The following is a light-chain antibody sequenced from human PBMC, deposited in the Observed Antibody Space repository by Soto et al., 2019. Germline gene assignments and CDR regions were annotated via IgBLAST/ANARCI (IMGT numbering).Light chain of an antibody. CDR1: RDVGKI. Sequence: EIVMTQSPATLSVSPGERATLSCRASRDVGKILAWYQQKPGQAPRLLIYGASTRATGTPARFSGSGFGTEFTLAISSLQSEDFAVYYCQQYAYSPGTFGQGTKVEIK. J-gene: IGKJ1*01. CDR2: GAS. CDR3: QQYAYSPGT. V-gene: IGKV3D-15*02.